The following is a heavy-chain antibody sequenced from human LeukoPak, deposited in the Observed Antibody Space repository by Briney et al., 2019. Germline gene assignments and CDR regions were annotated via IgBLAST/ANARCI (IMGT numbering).Heavy chain of an antibody. CDR1: GFTLSNYW. CDR3: TRNTVSAAGDD. V-gene: IGHV3-7*02. D-gene: IGHD6-13*01. CDR2: INQDGSEK. J-gene: IGHJ4*02. Sequence: GGSLRLSCEASGFTLSNYWMSWVRQAPGRGLEWVANINQDGSEKYYVDSVKGRFTIFRDNAKNSLYLQMNSLRAEVTALYYCTRNTVSAAGDDWGQGTLVTVSS.